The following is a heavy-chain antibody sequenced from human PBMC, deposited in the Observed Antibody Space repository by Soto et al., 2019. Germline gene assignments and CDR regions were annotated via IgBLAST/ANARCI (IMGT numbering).Heavy chain of an antibody. CDR2: INPSGGST. V-gene: IGHV1-46*01. D-gene: IGHD2-15*01. CDR3: RASDIVVVVAATPVDGMDV. CDR1: GYTFTSYY. Sequence: GASVKVSCKASGYTFTSYYMHWVRQAPGQGLERMGIINPSGGSTSYAQKFQGRVTMTRDTSTSTVYMELSSLRSEDTAVYYCRASDIVVVVAATPVDGMDVWGQGTTVTVSS. J-gene: IGHJ6*02.